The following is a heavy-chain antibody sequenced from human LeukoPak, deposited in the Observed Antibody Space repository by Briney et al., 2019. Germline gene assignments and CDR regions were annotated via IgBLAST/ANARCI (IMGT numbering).Heavy chain of an antibody. CDR2: LSGSGITT. V-gene: IGHV3-23*01. Sequence: GSLRLSCAASGLTFSNSAMSWVRQAPGKGLEWVSTLSGSGITTYYADSVKGRFTISRDNSKNTLYLQMSSLRAEDTAVYYCAKGIYSSGWSYFDYWGHGTLVTVSS. D-gene: IGHD6-19*01. CDR3: AKGIYSSGWSYFDY. J-gene: IGHJ4*01. CDR1: GLTFSNSA.